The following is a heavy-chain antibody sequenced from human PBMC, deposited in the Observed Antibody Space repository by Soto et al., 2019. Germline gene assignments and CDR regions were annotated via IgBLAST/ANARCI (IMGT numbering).Heavy chain of an antibody. CDR2: IYWGDDK. D-gene: IGHD3-10*01. Sequence: QITLKESGPPLVKPTQTLTLTCTFSGFSLSTSRVDVGWIRQPPGKALEWLAVIYWGDDKRYSPSLRGRLTVTXXTSKNQVVLTTPNMDPVDTATYYCAHRRGFGELLVWGQGTLVTVSS. CDR3: AHRRGFGELLV. J-gene: IGHJ4*02. V-gene: IGHV2-5*02. CDR1: GFSLSTSRVD.